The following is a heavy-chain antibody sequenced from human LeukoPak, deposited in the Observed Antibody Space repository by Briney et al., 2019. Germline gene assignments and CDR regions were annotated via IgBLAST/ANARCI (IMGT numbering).Heavy chain of an antibody. CDR2: MNPNSGNT. V-gene: IGHV1-8*01. CDR3: ARGCRLRGDCYYYMDV. Sequence: GASVKVSCKASGYTFTSYDINWVRQATGQGLEWMGWMNPNSGNTGYAQKFQGRVTMTRNTSISTAYMELSSLRSEDTAVYYCARGCRLRGDCYYYMDVWGKGTTVTVSS. D-gene: IGHD4-17*01. J-gene: IGHJ6*03. CDR1: GYTFTSYD.